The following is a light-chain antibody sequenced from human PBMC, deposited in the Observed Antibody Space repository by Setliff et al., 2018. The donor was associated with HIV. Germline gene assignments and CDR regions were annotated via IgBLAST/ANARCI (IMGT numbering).Light chain of an antibody. Sequence: QSALTQPASVSGSPGQSITTSCTGTSSDVGGYNYVSWYQQHPGKAPKLVIYEVSNRPSGVSNRFSGSKSGNAASLTISGLQAEDEADYYCSSFTSSSTYVFGTGTKVTVL. CDR2: EVS. CDR3: SSFTSSSTYV. V-gene: IGLV2-14*01. J-gene: IGLJ1*01. CDR1: SSDVGGYNY.